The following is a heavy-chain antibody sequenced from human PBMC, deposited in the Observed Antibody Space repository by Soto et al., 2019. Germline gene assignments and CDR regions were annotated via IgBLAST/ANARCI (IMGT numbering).Heavy chain of an antibody. CDR3: ARGVMGGEWWSGMEV. CDR1: VGSISSYY. D-gene: IGHD2-15*01. J-gene: IGHJ6*02. CDR2: IYYSGST. Sequence: TSETLSLTCTVSVGSISSYYWSLIRQPPGKGLEWIGYIYYSGSTNYNPSLKSRVTISVDTSKNQFSLKLSSVTAADTAVYYCARGVMGGEWWSGMEVLGQGTTVTVSS. V-gene: IGHV4-59*01.